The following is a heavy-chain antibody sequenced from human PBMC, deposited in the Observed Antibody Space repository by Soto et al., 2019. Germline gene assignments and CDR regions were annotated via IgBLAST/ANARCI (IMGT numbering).Heavy chain of an antibody. V-gene: IGHV4-31*03. J-gene: IGHJ5*02. CDR3: ARDVRIAAAGTDNWFDP. CDR1: GGSISSGGYY. CDR2: IYYSGST. D-gene: IGHD6-13*01. Sequence: SETLSLTCTVSGGSISSGGYYWSWIRQHPGKGLEWIGYIYYSGSTYYNPSLKSRVTISVDTSKNQFSLKLSSVTAADTAVYYCARDVRIAAAGTDNWFDPWGQGTLVTVSS.